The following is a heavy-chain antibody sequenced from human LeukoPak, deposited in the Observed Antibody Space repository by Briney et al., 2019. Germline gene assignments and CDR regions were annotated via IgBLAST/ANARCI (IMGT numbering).Heavy chain of an antibody. CDR3: ARDGGYSGYDADC. D-gene: IGHD5-12*01. CDR1: GFTFSSYW. Sequence: GGSLRLSCAASGFTFSSYWMSWVRQAPGKGLEWVANIKQDGSEKYYVDSVKGRFTISRDNAKNSLYLQMNSLRAEDTGVYYCARDGGYSGYDADCWGQGTLVTVSS. J-gene: IGHJ4*02. V-gene: IGHV3-7*01. CDR2: IKQDGSEK.